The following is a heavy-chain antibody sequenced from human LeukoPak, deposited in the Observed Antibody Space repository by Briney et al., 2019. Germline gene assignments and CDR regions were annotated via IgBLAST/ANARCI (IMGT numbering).Heavy chain of an antibody. CDR2: INHSGST. D-gene: IGHD3-16*02. V-gene: IGHV4-34*01. J-gene: IGHJ4*02. Sequence: SETLCLTCAVYGGSFSGYYWSWIRQPPGKGLEWIGEINHSGSTNYNPSLKSRVTISVDTSKNQFSLKLSSVTAADTAVYYCARHGRSGDYVWGSYRFPHDYWGQGTLVTVSS. CDR1: GGSFSGYY. CDR3: ARHGRSGDYVWGSYRFPHDY.